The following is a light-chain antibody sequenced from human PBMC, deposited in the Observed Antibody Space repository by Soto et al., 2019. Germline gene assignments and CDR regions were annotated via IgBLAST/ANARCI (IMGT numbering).Light chain of an antibody. CDR3: QQYTNWPST. CDR2: GAS. J-gene: IGKJ1*01. CDR1: QSVSSK. Sequence: EIAMTQSPATLSVSPGERATLSCRASQSVSSKLAWYQQKPGQAPRLLIYGASTRATGFPARFSGSGSGTEFTLTISSLQSEDFAVYHCQQYTNWPSTFGQGTKVDIK. V-gene: IGKV3-15*01.